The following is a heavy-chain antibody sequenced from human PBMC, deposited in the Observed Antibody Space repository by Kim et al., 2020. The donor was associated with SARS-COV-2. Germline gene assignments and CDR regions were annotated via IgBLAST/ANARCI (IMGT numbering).Heavy chain of an antibody. V-gene: IGHV1-69*13. CDR3: ARVAHSSSWEYYYYYGMDV. D-gene: IGHD6-13*01. CDR1: GGTFSSYA. Sequence: SVKVSCKASGGTFSSYAISWVRRAPGQGLEWMGGIIPIFGTANYAQKFQGRVTITADESTSTAYMELSSLRSEDTAVYYCARVAHSSSWEYYYYYGMDVWGQGTTVTVSS. J-gene: IGHJ6*02. CDR2: IIPIFGTA.